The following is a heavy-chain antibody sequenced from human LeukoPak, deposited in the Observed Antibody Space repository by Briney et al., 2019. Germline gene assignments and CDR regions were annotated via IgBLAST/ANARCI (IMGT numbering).Heavy chain of an antibody. CDR3: ARENGFCSGGGCYRGSFDL. Sequence: GGSLRLSCAASGFTFSSYSMNWVRQAPGKGLEWVSSISSSSSYIYYADSVKGRFTISRDNAKNSAYLQIDSLSAEDTAVYYCARENGFCSGGGCYRGSFDLWGQGTMVTVSS. CDR1: GFTFSSYS. V-gene: IGHV3-21*03. D-gene: IGHD2-15*01. J-gene: IGHJ3*01. CDR2: ISSSSSYI.